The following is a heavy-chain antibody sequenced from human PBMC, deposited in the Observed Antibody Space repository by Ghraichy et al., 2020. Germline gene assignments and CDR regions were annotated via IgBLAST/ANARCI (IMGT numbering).Heavy chain of an antibody. CDR1: GYTFTGYY. J-gene: IGHJ4*02. V-gene: IGHV1-2*02. CDR3: ARFLQWLGAFDY. D-gene: IGHD6-19*01. Sequence: ASVKVSCKASGYTFTGYYMHWVRQAPGQGLEWMGWINPNSGGTNYAQKFQGRVTMTRDTSISTAYMELSRLRSDDTAVYYCARFLQWLGAFDYWGQGTLVTVSS. CDR2: INPNSGGT.